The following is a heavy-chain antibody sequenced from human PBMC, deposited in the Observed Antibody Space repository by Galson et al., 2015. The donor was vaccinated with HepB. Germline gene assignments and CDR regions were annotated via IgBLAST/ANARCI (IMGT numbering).Heavy chain of an antibody. CDR3: AHTRGDLVQGVIISVRFDP. D-gene: IGHD3-10*01. CDR2: IYWDDDK. Sequence: PALVKPTQTLTLTCTFSGFSLSTSGVGVGWIRQPPGKALEWLALIYWDDDKRYSPSLKNRLTITKDTSKNQVVLTMTNMDPVDTATYYCAHTRGDLVQGVIISVRFDPWGQGTLVTVSS. J-gene: IGHJ5*02. V-gene: IGHV2-5*02. CDR1: GFSLSTSGVG.